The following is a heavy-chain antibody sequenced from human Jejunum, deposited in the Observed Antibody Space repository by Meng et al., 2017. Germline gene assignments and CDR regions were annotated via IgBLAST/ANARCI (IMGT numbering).Heavy chain of an antibody. Sequence: SCAASGFTLSRYYMHWFRQAPGKGLLWVSRIDGDGSTRRSADSVKGRFTISRDDAKNTLYLQMNSLRAEDTAVSFCARLTAVDGMDVWGQGTTVTVSS. D-gene: IGHD6-19*01. CDR1: GFTLSRYY. J-gene: IGHJ6*02. CDR2: IDGDGSTR. V-gene: IGHV3-74*01. CDR3: ARLTAVDGMDV.